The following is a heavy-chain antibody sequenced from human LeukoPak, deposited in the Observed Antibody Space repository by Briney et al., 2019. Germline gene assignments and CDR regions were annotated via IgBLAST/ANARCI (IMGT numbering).Heavy chain of an antibody. D-gene: IGHD5-12*01. CDR2: IIPIFGTA. V-gene: IGHV1-69*13. Sequence: SLRVSCTASGGTFSSYAISWVRQAPGQGLEWMGGIIPIFGTANYAQKFQGRVTITADESTSTAYMELSSLRSEDTAVYYCARSGIVATIGEDYYYYGMDVWGKGTTVTVSS. CDR3: ARSGIVATIGEDYYYYGMDV. CDR1: GGTFSSYA. J-gene: IGHJ6*04.